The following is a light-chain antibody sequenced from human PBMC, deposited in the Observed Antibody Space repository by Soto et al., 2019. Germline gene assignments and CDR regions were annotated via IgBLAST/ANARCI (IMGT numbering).Light chain of an antibody. CDR2: DVS. CDR1: SSDVGGYNY. V-gene: IGLV2-14*01. J-gene: IGLJ1*01. CDR3: SSYATSDTRV. Sequence: QSALTQPASVSGSPGQSIAISCTGTSSDVGGYNYVSWYRQHTGKAPKLMMYDVSNRPSGISNRFSGSKSGNTASLTISGLQAEDEANYYSSSYATSDTRVFGTGTKVTVL.